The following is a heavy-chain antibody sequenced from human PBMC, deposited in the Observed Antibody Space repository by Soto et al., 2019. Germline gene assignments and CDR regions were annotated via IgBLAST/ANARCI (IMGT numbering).Heavy chain of an antibody. D-gene: IGHD6-13*01. CDR3: ASFLYSSSWIPFQH. Sequence: SETLSLTCTVSGGSISSYYWSWIRQPPGKGLEWIGYIYYSGSTNYNPSLKSRVTISVDTSKNQFSLKLSSVTAADTAVYYCASFLYSSSWIPFQHWGQGTLVTVSS. CDR1: GGSISSYY. CDR2: IYYSGST. J-gene: IGHJ1*01. V-gene: IGHV4-59*01.